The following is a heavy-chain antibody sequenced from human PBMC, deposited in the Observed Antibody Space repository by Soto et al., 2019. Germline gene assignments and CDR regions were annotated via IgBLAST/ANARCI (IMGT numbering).Heavy chain of an antibody. V-gene: IGHV3-23*01. CDR3: TTDPVTMIVVVPSSG. Sequence: GGCQRVSKAASGCTSSNYAMSWIRQAQRKGLERVSAISGSGGSTYYADSVKGRFTISRDNSKNTLYLQMNSLRAEDTAVYYCTTDPVTMIVVVPSSGCGQGTLVSVSS. CDR1: GCTSSNYA. D-gene: IGHD3-22*01. CDR2: ISGSGGST. J-gene: IGHJ4*02.